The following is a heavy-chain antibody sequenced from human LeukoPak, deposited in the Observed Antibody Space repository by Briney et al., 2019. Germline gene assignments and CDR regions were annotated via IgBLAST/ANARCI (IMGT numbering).Heavy chain of an antibody. CDR2: IYYSGST. J-gene: IGHJ4*02. Sequence: PSETLSLTCTVSGGSISSYYWSWIRQPPGKGLEWIGYIYYSGSTNYNPSLKSRVTISVDTSKNQFSLKLSSVTAADTAVYYCAGGGGWTQYDYWGQGTLVTVSS. CDR3: AGGGGWTQYDY. CDR1: GGSISSYY. V-gene: IGHV4-59*12. D-gene: IGHD3-3*01.